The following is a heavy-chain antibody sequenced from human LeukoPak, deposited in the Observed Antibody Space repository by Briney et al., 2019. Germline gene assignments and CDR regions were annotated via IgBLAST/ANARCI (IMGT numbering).Heavy chain of an antibody. V-gene: IGHV1-18*01. J-gene: IGHJ3*02. CDR1: GYTFTSYG. CDR3: ARGYSIVHAFDI. Sequence: ASVKVSCKASGYTFTSYGISWVRQAPGQGLEWMVWISAYNGNTNYAQKLQGRVTMTTATSTSKAYMELRSLRSDDTAVYYCARGYSIVHAFDIWGQGTMVTVSS. D-gene: IGHD6-6*01. CDR2: ISAYNGNT.